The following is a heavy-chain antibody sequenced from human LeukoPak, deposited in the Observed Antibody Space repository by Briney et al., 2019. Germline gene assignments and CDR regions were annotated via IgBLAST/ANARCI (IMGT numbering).Heavy chain of an antibody. Sequence: PGGSLRLSCAASGFTFSSYGMHWVRQAPGKGLEWVAMTSFDGSYKNYADSVKGRFTISRDNSKNTLYLQMNSLRAEDTAVYYCARFAGYSSSWPLDYWGQGTLVTVSS. D-gene: IGHD6-13*01. J-gene: IGHJ4*02. V-gene: IGHV3-30*03. CDR3: ARFAGYSSSWPLDY. CDR1: GFTFSSYG. CDR2: TSFDGSYK.